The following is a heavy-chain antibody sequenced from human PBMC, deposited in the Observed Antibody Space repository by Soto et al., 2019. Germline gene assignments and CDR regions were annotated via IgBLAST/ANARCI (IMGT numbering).Heavy chain of an antibody. D-gene: IGHD6-13*01. CDR3: ARADIAAAGTIFDP. CDR2: IYYNAIT. V-gene: IGHV4-61*08. CDR1: GDSVSSGAYY. Sequence: QVQLQESGPGLVKPSETLSLTCTVSGDSVSSGAYYWSWVRQPPGKGLEWIGYIYYNAITNYNPALKRRVTILVDTSKSEISLTLNSVTAADTAVYYCARADIAAAGTIFDPWGQGVLVTVSA. J-gene: IGHJ5*02.